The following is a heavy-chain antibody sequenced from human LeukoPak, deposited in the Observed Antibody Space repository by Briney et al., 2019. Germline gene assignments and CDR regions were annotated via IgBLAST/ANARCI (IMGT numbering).Heavy chain of an antibody. CDR1: GFTFSSYE. CDR2: ISSGGSTI. V-gene: IGHV3-48*03. CDR3: ARALKYVWGSYRYPYYFDY. D-gene: IGHD3-16*02. Sequence: GGSLRLSCAASGFTFSSYEMNWVRQAPGKGLEWVSYISSGGSTIYYADSVKGRFTISRDNAKNSLYLQMNSLRAEDTAVYYCARALKYVWGSYRYPYYFDYWGQGTLVTVSS. J-gene: IGHJ4*02.